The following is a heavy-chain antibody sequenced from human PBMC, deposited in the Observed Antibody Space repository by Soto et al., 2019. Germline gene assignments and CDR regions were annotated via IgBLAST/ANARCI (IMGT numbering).Heavy chain of an antibody. J-gene: IGHJ6*02. CDR3: ARGYVYGYNLPMSWGYGMDV. Sequence: QVQLVQSGAEVKKPGSSVKVSCKASGGTFSSYTISWVRQAPGQGLEWMGRIIPILGIANYAQKFQGRVTITADKSTSTAYMELSSLRSEDTAVYYCARGYVYGYNLPMSWGYGMDVWGQGTTVTVSS. D-gene: IGHD5-12*01. CDR1: GGTFSSYT. V-gene: IGHV1-69*02. CDR2: IIPILGIA.